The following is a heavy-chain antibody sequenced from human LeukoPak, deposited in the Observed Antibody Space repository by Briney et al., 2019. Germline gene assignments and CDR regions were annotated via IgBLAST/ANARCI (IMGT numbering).Heavy chain of an antibody. CDR1: GGSFSGYN. Sequence: PSETLSLTCAVYGGSFSGYNWSWIRQPPGKGLEWIGQINHSRSTNYNPSLKSRVTISVDTSKNQFSLKLSSATAADTAVYYCARGGPYYYDSSGYRFDYWGQGTLVTVSS. D-gene: IGHD3-22*01. CDR2: INHSRST. J-gene: IGHJ4*02. V-gene: IGHV4-34*01. CDR3: ARGGPYYYDSSGYRFDY.